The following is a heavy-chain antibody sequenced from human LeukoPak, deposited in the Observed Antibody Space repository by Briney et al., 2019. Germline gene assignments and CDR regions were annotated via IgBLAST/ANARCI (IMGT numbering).Heavy chain of an antibody. J-gene: IGHJ4*02. Sequence: PGGSLRLSCAASGFTFSSYGMHWVRQAPGKGLEWVAVISYDGSNKYYADSVKGRFTNSRDNSKNTLYLQMNSLRAEDTAVYYCAKGGDEKYCSSTSCYLRGWGQGTLVTVSS. V-gene: IGHV3-30*18. D-gene: IGHD2-2*01. CDR3: AKGGDEKYCSSTSCYLRG. CDR1: GFTFSSYG. CDR2: ISYDGSNK.